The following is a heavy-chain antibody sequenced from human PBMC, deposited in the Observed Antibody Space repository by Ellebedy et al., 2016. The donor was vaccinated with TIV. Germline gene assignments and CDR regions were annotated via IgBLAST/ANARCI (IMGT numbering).Heavy chain of an antibody. CDR2: IYYSGST. CDR3: ARSLAASDKVTYYFGMDV. J-gene: IGHJ6*02. Sequence: SETLSLXXTVSGGSITSHYWNWIRQPPGKGLEWIGYIYYSGSTNYNPSLKSRVNISVDTSKNQFSLKLSSVTAADTAVYYCARSLAASDKVTYYFGMDVWGQGTTVTVSS. CDR1: GGSITSHY. V-gene: IGHV4-59*11. D-gene: IGHD6-13*01.